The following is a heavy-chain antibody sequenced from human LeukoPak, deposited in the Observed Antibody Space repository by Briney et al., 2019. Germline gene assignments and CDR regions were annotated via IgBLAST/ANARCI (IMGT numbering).Heavy chain of an antibody. Sequence: SVKVSCKASGGTFSSHDISGVRQAPGQGLEWMGGIIPIFGTANYAQKFQGRVTITADESTSTAYMELSSLRSEDTAVYYCANRRRASRGYGMDVWGQGITVTVSS. D-gene: IGHD1-1*01. CDR3: ANRRRASRGYGMDV. J-gene: IGHJ6*02. CDR2: IIPIFGTA. CDR1: GGTFSSHD. V-gene: IGHV1-69*13.